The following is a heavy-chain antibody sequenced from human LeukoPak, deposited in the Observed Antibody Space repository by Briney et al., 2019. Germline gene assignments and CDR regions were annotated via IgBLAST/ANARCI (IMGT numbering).Heavy chain of an antibody. J-gene: IGHJ4*02. D-gene: IGHD6-13*01. V-gene: IGHV4-61*01. CDR2: IYYSGST. Sequence: SETLSLTCTVSGGSVSSGNYYWSWIRQPPGKGLEWIGYIYYSGSTSYNPPLKSRVTMSLDTSKNQVSLKLYSVTAADTAMYYCARVTAAGEYYFDYWGQGIRLTVSS. CDR1: GGSVSSGNYY. CDR3: ARVTAAGEYYFDY.